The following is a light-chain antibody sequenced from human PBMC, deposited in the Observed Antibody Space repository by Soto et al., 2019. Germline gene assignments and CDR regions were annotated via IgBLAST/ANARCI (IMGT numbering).Light chain of an antibody. V-gene: IGLV2-14*03. J-gene: IGLJ1*01. CDR3: SSYTRGGNYL. CDR2: DVS. Sequence: HSVLAQPASVSGSPGHSITISCTGTSSDVAAYNYVSWYQQHPGKAPKLMVYDVSNRPSGVSNRFSGSKSGNTASLTISGLRAEDGADYYCSSYTRGGNYLFGRGTKVT. CDR1: SSDVAAYNY.